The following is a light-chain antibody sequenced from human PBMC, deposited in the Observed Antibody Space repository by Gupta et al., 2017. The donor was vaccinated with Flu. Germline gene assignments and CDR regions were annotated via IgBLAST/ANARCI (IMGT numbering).Light chain of an antibody. J-gene: IGKJ1*01. CDR2: GAS. CDR1: QNVSSRY. CDR3: QQYGSSPWT. Sequence: EIVLTRSPGTLSLSPGERATLSCRASQNVSSRYFAWYQQKPGQAPRLLMYGASSRANGIPDRFSGSGSGTDFTLTISRLEPEDFAVYYCQQYGSSPWTFGQGTKVEI. V-gene: IGKV3-20*01.